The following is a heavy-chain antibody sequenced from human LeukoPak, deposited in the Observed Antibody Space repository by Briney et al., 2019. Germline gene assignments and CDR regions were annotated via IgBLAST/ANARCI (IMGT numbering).Heavy chain of an antibody. Sequence: PGGSLRLSCAASGFTFYSYGMHWVRQAPGKGLEWVAVISHDGSNIHYGDSVKGRFTISRDNSKNTLYLQMNSLRAEDTAGYYCAKDPYRVVVATGNYLDPWGQGTLVTVPS. CDR1: GFTFYSYG. D-gene: IGHD2-15*01. CDR2: ISHDGSNI. V-gene: IGHV3-30*18. CDR3: AKDPYRVVVATGNYLDP. J-gene: IGHJ5*02.